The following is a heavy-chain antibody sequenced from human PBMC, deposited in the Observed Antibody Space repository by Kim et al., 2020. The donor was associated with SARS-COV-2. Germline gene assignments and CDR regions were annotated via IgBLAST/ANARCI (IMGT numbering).Heavy chain of an antibody. J-gene: IGHJ6*03. CDR2: IYYSGST. D-gene: IGHD5-12*01. CDR3: ARLGRDGYNPGVYYYYYYYMDV. Sequence: SETLSLTCTVSGGSISSYYWSWIRQPPGKGLEWIGYIYYSGSTNYNPSLKSRVTISVDTSKNQFSLKLSSVTAADTAVYYCARLGRDGYNPGVYYYYYYYMDVWGKGTTVTVSS. V-gene: IGHV4-59*08. CDR1: GGSISSYY.